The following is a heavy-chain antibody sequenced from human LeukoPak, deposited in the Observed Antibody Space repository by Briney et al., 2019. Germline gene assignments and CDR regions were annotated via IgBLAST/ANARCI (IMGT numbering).Heavy chain of an antibody. CDR2: VYSGIAT. CDR1: GFTVGSTH. CDR3: ARLQGYSLGYQYFYYMDV. J-gene: IGHJ6*03. D-gene: IGHD5-18*01. V-gene: IGHV3-53*01. Sequence: GGSLRLSCAASGFTVGSTHMPWVRQAPGKGLEWVSLVYSGIATPNADSPKGRISIPKNHSKNTLYFQMKSLEVEDRGVYCCARLQGYSLGYQYFYYMDVWRTGTTVTDCS.